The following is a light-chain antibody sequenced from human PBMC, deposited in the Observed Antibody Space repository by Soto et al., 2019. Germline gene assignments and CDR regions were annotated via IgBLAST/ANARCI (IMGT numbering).Light chain of an antibody. CDR1: PSVSSSY. CDR3: QQYGSSSLT. Sequence: EIVLTQSPGPLSLSPGERATLSCRASPSVSSSYLAWYQQKPGQAPRLLIYGASSRATGIPDRFSGSGSGTDFTLTISRLEPEDFAVYYCQQYGSSSLTFGGGTKVEIK. J-gene: IGKJ4*01. V-gene: IGKV3-20*01. CDR2: GAS.